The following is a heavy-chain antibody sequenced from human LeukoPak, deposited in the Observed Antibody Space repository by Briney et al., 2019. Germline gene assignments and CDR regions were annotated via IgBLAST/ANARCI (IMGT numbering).Heavy chain of an antibody. Sequence: GGSLRLSCAASGFTFSSYAMSWVRQAPGKGLEWVSAISGSGGSTYYADSVKGRFTISRDNSKNTLYLQMNSLRAEDMAVYYCARREGTGYYYYFDYWGQGTLVTVSS. D-gene: IGHD3/OR15-3a*01. CDR2: ISGSGGST. J-gene: IGHJ4*02. V-gene: IGHV3-23*01. CDR3: ARREGTGYYYYFDY. CDR1: GFTFSSYA.